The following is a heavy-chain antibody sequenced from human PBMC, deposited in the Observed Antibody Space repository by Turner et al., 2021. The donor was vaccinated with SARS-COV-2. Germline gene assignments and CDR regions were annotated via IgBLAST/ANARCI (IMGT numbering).Heavy chain of an antibody. D-gene: IGHD3-9*01. CDR3: ARDLNYYGMDV. CDR2: ISGGGDST. V-gene: IGHV3-23*01. CDR1: GFTFSSYG. Sequence: EVQLLESGGGLVQPGGSLRLSCAASGFTFSSYGMSWVRQAPGKGLEWVSAISGGGDSTYYADSVKGRFTISRHNSKNTLYLQMNSLRAEDTAVYYCARDLNYYGMDVWGQGTTVTVSS. J-gene: IGHJ6*02.